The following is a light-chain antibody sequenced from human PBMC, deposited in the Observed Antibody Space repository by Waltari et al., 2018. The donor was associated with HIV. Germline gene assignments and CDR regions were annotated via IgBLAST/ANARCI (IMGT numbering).Light chain of an antibody. V-gene: IGKV4-1*01. CDR3: QQYYSLPWT. J-gene: IGKJ1*01. CDR2: WAS. Sequence: DIAMTQSPDPLTVFLGEWATIHCRSSQKILYSANNKNNLAWYQQKPGQPPKVLVYWASTRESGAPNRVSGSGSGTDFTLTISSVQAEDVAVYYCQQYYSLPWTFGQGTKVEI. CDR1: QKILYSANNKNN.